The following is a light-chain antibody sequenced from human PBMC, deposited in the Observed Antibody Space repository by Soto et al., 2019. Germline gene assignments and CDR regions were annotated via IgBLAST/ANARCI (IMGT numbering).Light chain of an antibody. CDR1: QSILHSSNNKIC. J-gene: IGKJ1*01. V-gene: IGKV4-1*01. CDR2: WAS. CDR3: QQYYSTPWT. Sequence: DIVITHSRDALALSLGERATINLKPSQSILHSSNNKICLAWYQQKPGQPPKVLIYWASTRESGVPDRFSGSGSGTDFTLTISSLQAEDVAVYYCQQYYSTPWTFGQGTKVDI.